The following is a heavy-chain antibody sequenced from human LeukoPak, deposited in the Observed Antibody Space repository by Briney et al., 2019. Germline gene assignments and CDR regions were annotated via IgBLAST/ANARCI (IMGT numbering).Heavy chain of an antibody. CDR1: GDSVSSNSAA. Sequence: SQTLSLTCAISGDSVSSNSAAWNWIRQSPSRGLEWLGRTYYRSKWYNDYAVSVKSRITINPDTSKNQFSLQLNSVTAADTALYFCARHGVTRGGAATTEYGYWGQGTLVTVSS. J-gene: IGHJ4*02. CDR2: TYYRSKWYN. V-gene: IGHV6-1*01. CDR3: ARHGVTRGGAATTEYGY. D-gene: IGHD6-6*01.